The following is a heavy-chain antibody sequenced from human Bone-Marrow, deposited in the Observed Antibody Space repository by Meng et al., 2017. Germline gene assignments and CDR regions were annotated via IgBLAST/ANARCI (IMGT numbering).Heavy chain of an antibody. D-gene: IGHD1-1*01. CDR3: ANWNDGLLNY. Sequence: QVQLVQSGAEVKKPGASVHVSCKASGYTFTVYYMHWVRQAPGQGLEWIRRINPNSGGTNYAQKFQGRVTMTRDTSISTAYMELSRLRSDDTAVYYCANWNDGLLNYWGQGTLVTVSS. CDR1: GYTFTVYY. CDR2: INPNSGGT. J-gene: IGHJ4*02. V-gene: IGHV1-2*06.